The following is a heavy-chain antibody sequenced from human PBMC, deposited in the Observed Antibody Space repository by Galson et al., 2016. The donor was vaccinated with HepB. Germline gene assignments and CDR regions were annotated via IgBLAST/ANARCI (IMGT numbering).Heavy chain of an antibody. D-gene: IGHD6-13*01. CDR1: GFTFSTYS. CDR2: IGSGSTTI. V-gene: IGHV3-48*02. Sequence: SLRLSCAVSGFTFSTYSMNWVRQAPGKGLEWVSYIGSGSTTIYYADSVKGRFTISRDNAKNSLYLQMNSLRDDETAVYYCARDGGQQVVRWERLRKVYYYYPMDVWGQGTTVTVSS. J-gene: IGHJ6*02. CDR3: ARDGGQQVVRWERLRKVYYYYPMDV.